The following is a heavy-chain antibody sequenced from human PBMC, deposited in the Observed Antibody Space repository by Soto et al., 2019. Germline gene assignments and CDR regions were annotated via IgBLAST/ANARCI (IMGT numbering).Heavy chain of an antibody. Sequence: QVQLQESGPGLVKPSGTLSLTCAVSGASISSNNWWSWVRQPPGKGLEWVGEIYHSGSTNYNLSRKSRVTISIAKSNNQFSLKLSSVTAADTAAYYCARSTVTEDYWGQGTLVTV. CDR2: IYHSGST. V-gene: IGHV4-4*02. CDR3: ARSTVTEDY. J-gene: IGHJ4*02. D-gene: IGHD4-17*01. CDR1: GASISSNNW.